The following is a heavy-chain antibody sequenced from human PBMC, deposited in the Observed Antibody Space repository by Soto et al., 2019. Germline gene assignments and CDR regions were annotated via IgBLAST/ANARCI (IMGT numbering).Heavy chain of an antibody. CDR3: ARLYGSGRWFDP. CDR1: GGSISSSSHY. D-gene: IGHD3-10*01. J-gene: IGHJ5*02. CDR2: IYYSGST. V-gene: IGHV4-39*01. Sequence: SENLSLTCTVSGGSISSSSHYWGWIRQPPGKGMEWIGSIYYSGSTYYNPSLKCRVTISVDTSKNQFSLKLSSVSAADTVVYYCARLYGSGRWFDPWGQGTLVTVSS.